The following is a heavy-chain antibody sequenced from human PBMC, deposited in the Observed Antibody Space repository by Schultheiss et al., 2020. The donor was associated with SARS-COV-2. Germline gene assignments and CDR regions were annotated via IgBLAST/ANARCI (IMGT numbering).Heavy chain of an antibody. CDR2: ISAYNGNT. J-gene: IGHJ4*02. D-gene: IGHD4-17*01. Sequence: ASVKVSCKASGYTFTGYYMHWVRQAPGQGLEWMGWISAYNGNTNYAQKLQGRVTMTTDTSTSTAYMELRSLRSDDTAVYYCARFQFTVTTSPFDYWGQGTLVTVSS. V-gene: IGHV1-18*04. CDR1: GYTFTGYY. CDR3: ARFQFTVTTSPFDY.